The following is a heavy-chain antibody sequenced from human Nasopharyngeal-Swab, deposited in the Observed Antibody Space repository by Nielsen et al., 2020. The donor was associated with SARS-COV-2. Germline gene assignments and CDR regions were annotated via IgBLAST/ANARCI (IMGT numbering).Heavy chain of an antibody. Sequence: GGSLRLSCAASGFTFSSYAMHWVRQAPGKGLEWVAVISYDGSNKYYADSVKGRFTISRGNSKNTLYLQMNSLRAEDTAVYYCARGPTTVVTLYYFDYWGQGTLVTVSS. CDR2: ISYDGSNK. J-gene: IGHJ4*02. CDR1: GFTFSSYA. CDR3: ARGPTTVVTLYYFDY. D-gene: IGHD4-23*01. V-gene: IGHV3-30*04.